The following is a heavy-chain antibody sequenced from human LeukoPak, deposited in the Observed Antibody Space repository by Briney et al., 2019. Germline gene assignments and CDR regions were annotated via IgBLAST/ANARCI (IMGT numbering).Heavy chain of an antibody. CDR1: GYTFTSYG. V-gene: IGHV1-18*01. CDR3: ARGVCSSARGYTLNYYMDV. CDR2: ISAYNRNT. Sequence: ASVKLSCKASGYTFTSYGISWVRQAPGQGLEWMGWISAYNRNTNYAHKRQCRVTMATDTSTSTAYIELRSLRSDDTAVYYYARGVCSSARGYTLNYYMDVWGKGTTVTFSS. D-gene: IGHD2-2*02. J-gene: IGHJ6*03.